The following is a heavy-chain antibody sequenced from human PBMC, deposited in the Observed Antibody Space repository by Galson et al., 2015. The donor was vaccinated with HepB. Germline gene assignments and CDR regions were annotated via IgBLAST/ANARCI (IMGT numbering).Heavy chain of an antibody. J-gene: IGHJ2*01. Sequence: SLRLSCAASGFTFAKFLMHWVRQAPGRGLEWLTFISFDGRDAYYADSVKGRFTVSRDNSQNMLYLQMDNLRIEDSAVYFCARHGVNYGDYVWYSDVWGRGTQVTVSS. CDR3: ARHGVNYGDYVWYSDV. D-gene: IGHD4-17*01. V-gene: IGHV3-30*04. CDR1: GFTFAKFL. CDR2: ISFDGRDA.